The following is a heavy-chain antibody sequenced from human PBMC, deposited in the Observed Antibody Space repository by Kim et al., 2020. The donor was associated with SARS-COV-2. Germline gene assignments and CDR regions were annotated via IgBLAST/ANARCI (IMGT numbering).Heavy chain of an antibody. CDR3: TTDRITMIVVVYDAFDI. Sequence: GGSLRLSCAASGFTFSNAWMSWVRQAPGKGLEWVGRIKSKTDGGTTDYAAPGKARFTISRDDSKNKLYLQMNSLKTEDTAVYYCTTDRITMIVVVYDAFDIWGQGTMVTVSS. CDR1: GFTFSNAW. V-gene: IGHV3-15*01. D-gene: IGHD3-22*01. J-gene: IGHJ3*02. CDR2: IKSKTDGGTT.